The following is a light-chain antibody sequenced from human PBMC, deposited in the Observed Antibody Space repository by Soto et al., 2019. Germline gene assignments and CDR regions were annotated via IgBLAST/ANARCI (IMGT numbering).Light chain of an antibody. CDR3: QTWGTGIVI. Sequence: QLVLTQSPSASASLGASVKLTCTLNSGHSNYAIAWHQQQPDKGPRYLMNLNRDGSHSKGDGIPDRFSGSSSGAEHYLTISSIQSEDEADYYCQTWGTGIVIFGGGTKLTVL. J-gene: IGLJ2*01. CDR1: SGHSNYA. V-gene: IGLV4-69*01. CDR2: LNRDGSH.